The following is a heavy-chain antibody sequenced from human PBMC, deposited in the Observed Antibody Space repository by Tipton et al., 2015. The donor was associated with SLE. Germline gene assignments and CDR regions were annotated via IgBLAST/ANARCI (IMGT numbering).Heavy chain of an antibody. D-gene: IGHD6-13*01. V-gene: IGHV3-33*08. Sequence: SLRLSCAASGFTFSNFGMHWVRQAPGKGLEWVAVIWYDGSNKYYADSVKGRFTISRDNSKNTLYLQMNSLRAEDTAVYYCAREGSSSYFDYWGQGTLVTVSS. CDR3: AREGSSSYFDY. J-gene: IGHJ4*02. CDR1: GFTFSNFG. CDR2: IWYDGSNK.